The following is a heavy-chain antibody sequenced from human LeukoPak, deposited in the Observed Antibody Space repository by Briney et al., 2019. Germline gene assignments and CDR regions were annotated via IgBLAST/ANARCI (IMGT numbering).Heavy chain of an antibody. CDR2: LIPIFGTA. V-gene: IGHV1-69*05. D-gene: IGHD5-24*01. CDR1: GGTFSSYA. CDR3: AREWPGPYYFDY. J-gene: IGHJ4*02. Sequence: SVKVSCKASGGTFSSYAISWVRQAPGQGLEWMGGLIPIFGTANYAQKFQGRVTITRDTSASTAYMELSSLRSEDTAVYYCAREWPGPYYFDYWGQGTLVTVSS.